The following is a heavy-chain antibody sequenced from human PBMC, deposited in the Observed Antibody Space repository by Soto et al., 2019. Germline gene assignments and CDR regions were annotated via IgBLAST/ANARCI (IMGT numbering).Heavy chain of an antibody. D-gene: IGHD2-15*01. J-gene: IGHJ5*02. Sequence: QVQLVQSGAEVKKPGASVRVSCKASGYTFTSSDVYWVRQATGQGLELMGWMNPNTGNTGYAQKFQCRVTMTRNTSISTADMELSSLRSEDTAVYYCARGSNHCSGGSCYSDWFDPWGQGTPVTVSS. CDR3: ARGSNHCSGGSCYSDWFDP. CDR1: GYTFTSSD. CDR2: MNPNTGNT. V-gene: IGHV1-8*01.